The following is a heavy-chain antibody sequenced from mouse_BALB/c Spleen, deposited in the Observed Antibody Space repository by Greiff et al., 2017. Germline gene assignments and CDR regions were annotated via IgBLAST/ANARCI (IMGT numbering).Heavy chain of an antibody. D-gene: IGHD2-3*01. CDR3: ARSGAWDGWLAY. J-gene: IGHJ3*01. V-gene: IGHV1-54*01. CDR2: INPGSGGT. CDR1: GYAFTNYL. Sequence: VQLQQSGAELVRPGTSVKVSCKASGYAFTNYLIEWVKQRPGQGLEWIGVINPGSGGTNYNEKFKGKATLTADKSSSTAYMQLSSLTSDDSAVYFCARSGAWDGWLAYWGQGTLVTVSA.